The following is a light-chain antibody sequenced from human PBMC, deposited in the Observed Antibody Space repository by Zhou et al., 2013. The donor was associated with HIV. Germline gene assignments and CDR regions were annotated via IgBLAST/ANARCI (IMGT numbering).Light chain of an antibody. J-gene: IGKJ4*01. CDR2: RAS. V-gene: IGKV1-39*01. CDR1: QSISKY. Sequence: DIEMTQSPSSVSASIGDKVTISCRSSQSISKYLNWYQHKPGKAPKLLIFRASILASGVPPRFSGSGSGTDFSLAISNLQLEDFATYYCQQSFQFPLTFGGATKL. CDR3: QQSFQFPLT.